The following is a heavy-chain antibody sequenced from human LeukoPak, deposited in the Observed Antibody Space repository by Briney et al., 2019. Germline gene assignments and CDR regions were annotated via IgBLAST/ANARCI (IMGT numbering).Heavy chain of an antibody. CDR3: ARAEGESINWFDP. CDR1: GYTFTGYY. Sequence: ASVKVSCKASGYTFTGYYMHWVRQAPGQGLEWMGWINPNSGGTNYAQKFQGRVTMTRDTSISTAYMELSRLRSDDTAVYYCARAEGESINWFDPWGQGTLVTVSS. V-gene: IGHV1-2*02. CDR2: INPNSGGT. D-gene: IGHD2-21*01. J-gene: IGHJ5*02.